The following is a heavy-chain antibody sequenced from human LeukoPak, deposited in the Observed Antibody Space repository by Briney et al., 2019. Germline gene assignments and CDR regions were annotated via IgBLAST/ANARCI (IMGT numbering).Heavy chain of an antibody. Sequence: SETLSLTCAVYGGSFSGYYWSWIRQSPGKGLEWMGEINQSGTTNPNPSLKSRVTISVDTSKNQFSLKVSSVTAADTAVYYCARGYGSGFAYWGQGTLVTVSS. V-gene: IGHV4-34*01. J-gene: IGHJ4*02. CDR2: INQSGTT. CDR1: GGSFSGYY. D-gene: IGHD3-10*01. CDR3: ARGYGSGFAY.